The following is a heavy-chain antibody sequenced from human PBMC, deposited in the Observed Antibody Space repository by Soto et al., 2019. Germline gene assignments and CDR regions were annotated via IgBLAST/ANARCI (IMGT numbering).Heavy chain of an antibody. J-gene: IGHJ6*03. CDR3: ASLRISGSDNYYYYMDV. CDR2: INHSGST. Sequence: SETLSLTCAVYGGSFSGYYWSWIRQPPGKGLEWIGEINHSGSTNYNPSLKSRVTISVDTSKNQFSLKLSSVTAADTAVYYCASLRISGSDNYYYYMDVWGKGTTVTVSS. D-gene: IGHD3-10*01. CDR1: GGSFSGYY. V-gene: IGHV4-34*01.